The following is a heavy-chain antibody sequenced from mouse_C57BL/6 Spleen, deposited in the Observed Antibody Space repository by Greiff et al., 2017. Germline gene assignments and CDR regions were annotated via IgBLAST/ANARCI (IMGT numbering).Heavy chain of an antibody. V-gene: IGHV1-80*01. Sequence: VQLQQSGAELVKPGASVKISCKASGYAFSSYWMNWVKQRPGKGLEWIGQIYPGDGDTNYNGKFKGKATLTADKSSSTAYMQLSSLTSEDSAVYFCARCYGSSYSYFDYWGQGTTLTVSS. D-gene: IGHD1-1*01. CDR2: IYPGDGDT. CDR1: GYAFSSYW. J-gene: IGHJ2*01. CDR3: ARCYGSSYSYFDY.